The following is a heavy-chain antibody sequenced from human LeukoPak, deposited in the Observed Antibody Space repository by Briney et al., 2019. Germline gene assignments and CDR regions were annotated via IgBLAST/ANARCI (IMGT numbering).Heavy chain of an antibody. CDR3: AKRPPYVVALE. V-gene: IGHV3-23*01. CDR2: ISSSGDGDET. CDR1: GFTFSSYY. Sequence: GGSLRLSCTASGFTFSSYYMSWVRQAPGQGLEWVSSISSSGDGDETYYADSVKGRFTISRDNSKNTLYLQMNNLRVEDTALYYCAKRPPYVVALEWAQGTLVSVSS. J-gene: IGHJ4*02. D-gene: IGHD2-2*01.